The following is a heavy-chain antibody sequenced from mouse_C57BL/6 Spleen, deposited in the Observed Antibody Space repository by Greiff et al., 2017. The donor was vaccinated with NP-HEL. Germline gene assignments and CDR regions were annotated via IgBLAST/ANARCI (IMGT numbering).Heavy chain of an antibody. Sequence: VQLQQSGAELVKPGASVKISCKASGYAFSSYWMNWVKQRPGKGLEWIGQIYPGDGDTNYNGKFKGKATLTADKSSSTADMQLSSLTSEESAVYFWARGSNYRFDYWGHSTTLTVSS. V-gene: IGHV1-80*01. J-gene: IGHJ2*01. D-gene: IGHD2-5*01. CDR2: IYPGDGDT. CDR3: ARGSNYRFDY. CDR1: GYAFSSYW.